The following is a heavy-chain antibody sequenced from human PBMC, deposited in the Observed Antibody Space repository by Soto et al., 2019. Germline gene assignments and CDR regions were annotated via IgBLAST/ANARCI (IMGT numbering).Heavy chain of an antibody. CDR1: GGSSSSYY. J-gene: IGHJ6*03. Sequence: LETLPLTCTVSGGSSSSYYWSWIRQPTGKGLEWIGYIYYGGSTNYNPSLKSRVTISVDTSKNQFSLKLSSVTAADTAVYYCARRYDFWSGYLYYYYMDVWGKGTTVTVSS. D-gene: IGHD3-3*01. CDR2: IYYGGST. CDR3: ARRYDFWSGYLYYYYMDV. V-gene: IGHV4-59*08.